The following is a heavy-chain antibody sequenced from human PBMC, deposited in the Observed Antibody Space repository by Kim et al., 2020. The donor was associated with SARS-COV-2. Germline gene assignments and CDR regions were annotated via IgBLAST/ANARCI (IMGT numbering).Heavy chain of an antibody. CDR3: ARAPPYYYDSSGAEHWFDP. V-gene: IGHV3-33*01. CDR1: GFTFSSYG. CDR2: IWYDGSNK. D-gene: IGHD3-22*01. Sequence: GGSLRLSCAASGFTFSSYGMHWVRQAPGKGLEWVAVIWYDGSNKYYADSVKGRFTISRDNSKNTLYLQMNSLRAEDTAVYYCARAPPYYYDSSGAEHWFDPWGQGTLVTVSS. J-gene: IGHJ5*02.